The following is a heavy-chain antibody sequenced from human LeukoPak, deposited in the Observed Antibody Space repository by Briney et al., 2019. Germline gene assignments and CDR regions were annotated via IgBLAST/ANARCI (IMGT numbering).Heavy chain of an antibody. D-gene: IGHD3-22*01. J-gene: IGHJ3*02. CDR3: ARDRYYDSSGRSGAFDI. V-gene: IGHV4-59*01. CDR1: GGSISSYY. CDR2: IYYSGST. Sequence: LETLSLTCTVSGGSISSYYWSWIRQPPGKGLEWIGYIYYSGSTNYNPSLKSRVTISVDTSKNQFSLKLSSVTAADTAVYYCARDRYYDSSGRSGAFDIWGQGTMVTVSS.